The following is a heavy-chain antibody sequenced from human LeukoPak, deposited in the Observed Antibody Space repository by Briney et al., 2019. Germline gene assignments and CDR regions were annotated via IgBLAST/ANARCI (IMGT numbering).Heavy chain of an antibody. CDR3: ARKENVYYYFDY. Sequence: SETLSLTCAVSGYSITSSSWWGWIRQPPGKGLEWIGYIYHSGTAYYNPSLQSRVTMSVDTSKNQFSLKLSSVTAVDTAVYYCARKENVYYYFDYWGQGTLVTVSS. D-gene: IGHD3-10*01. CDR2: IYHSGTA. J-gene: IGHJ4*02. CDR1: GYSITSSSW. V-gene: IGHV4-28*01.